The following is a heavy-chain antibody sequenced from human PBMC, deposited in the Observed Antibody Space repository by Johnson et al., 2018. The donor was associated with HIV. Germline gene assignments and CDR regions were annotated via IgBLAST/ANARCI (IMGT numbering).Heavy chain of an antibody. J-gene: IGHJ3*01. CDR1: GFTFRIYD. V-gene: IGHV3-30*02. D-gene: IGHD3-3*01. Sequence: QVQLVESGGGMVQPGGSLRLSCAASGFTFRIYDMQWVRQAPGKGLEWLAYIRSDGVNKQYTASVTGRLTISRDNSKNTVYLQMNSLRDEDTSVYYCTVWRWGWSGQEPFDVWGPGTMVTVSS. CDR3: TVWRWGWSGQEPFDV. CDR2: IRSDGVNK.